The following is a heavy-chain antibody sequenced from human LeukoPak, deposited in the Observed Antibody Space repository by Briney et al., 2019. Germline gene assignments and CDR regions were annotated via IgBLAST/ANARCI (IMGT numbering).Heavy chain of an antibody. V-gene: IGHV4-39*07. Sequence: SETLSLTCTVSGGSISSSSYYWGWIRQPPGKGLEWIGSIYYSGSTYYNPYLKSRVTISVDTSKHQFSLKLSSVTAADTAVYYCARGCGGACYLLDAFDIWGQGTMVTVSS. CDR2: IYYSGST. CDR3: ARGCGGACYLLDAFDI. CDR1: GGSISSSSYY. D-gene: IGHD2-21*02. J-gene: IGHJ3*02.